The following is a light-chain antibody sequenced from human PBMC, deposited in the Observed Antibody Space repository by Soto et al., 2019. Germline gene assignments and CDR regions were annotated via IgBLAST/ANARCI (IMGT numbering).Light chain of an antibody. CDR3: QQGHNWPLT. V-gene: IGKV3-15*01. CDR2: SAS. CDR1: QSISTE. Sequence: EIVMTQSPATLSVSPGERATLSCRASQSISTELAWYQQKPGQPPRLLIYSASTRSTGVPARFTGSGSGSEFTLTISGLQSEDFSLYYCQQGHNWPLTFGQGTSLE. J-gene: IGKJ2*01.